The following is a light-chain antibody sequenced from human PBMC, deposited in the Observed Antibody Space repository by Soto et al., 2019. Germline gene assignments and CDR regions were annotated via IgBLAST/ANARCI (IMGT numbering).Light chain of an antibody. CDR1: QSVSSN. V-gene: IGKV3-15*01. J-gene: IGKJ2*01. CDR2: GAS. CDR3: QQYNNWPRT. Sequence: EIVMTQSPATLSVSPGERATLSCRASQSVSSNLAWYQQKPGQAPRLLIYGASTRTTGIPARFSGSGSGTEFTITISSLQSEDSAVYYCQQYNNWPRTFGQGTKLEIK.